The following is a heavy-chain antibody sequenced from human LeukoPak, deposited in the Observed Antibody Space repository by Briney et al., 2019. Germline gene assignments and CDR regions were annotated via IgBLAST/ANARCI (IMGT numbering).Heavy chain of an antibody. D-gene: IGHD3-10*01. J-gene: IGHJ6*03. Sequence: GPSVKVSCKASGYTFTSYDINWVRQATGQGLERMGWMNPNSGNTGYAQKFQGRVTMTRNTSISTAYMELSSLRSEDTAVYYCAIRYGSGEKYYYYYYMDVWGKGTTVTVSS. V-gene: IGHV1-8*01. CDR3: AIRYGSGEKYYYYYYMDV. CDR1: GYTFTSYD. CDR2: MNPNSGNT.